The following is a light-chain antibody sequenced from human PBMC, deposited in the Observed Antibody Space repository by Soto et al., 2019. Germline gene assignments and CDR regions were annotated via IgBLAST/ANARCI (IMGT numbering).Light chain of an antibody. V-gene: IGKV1-33*01. J-gene: IGKJ4*01. CDR3: QQYDGLPLT. CDR1: QGITNY. CDR2: DAS. Sequence: DIQMTQSPSSLSASVGDRVAISCQASQGITNYLNWYQQKPGKAPKLLIYDASILETGVPTRFSGSGSGTDFTFTISSLQPEDIGTYYCQQYDGLPLTFGGGTTVEIK.